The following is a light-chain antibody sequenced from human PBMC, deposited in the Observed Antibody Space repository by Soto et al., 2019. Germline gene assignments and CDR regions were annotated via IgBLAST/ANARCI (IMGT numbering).Light chain of an antibody. V-gene: IGKV1-39*01. CDR1: QTVSIY. CDR3: QQSYSTT. CDR2: AAS. J-gene: IGKJ4*01. Sequence: DIQMTQSPASLSASVGDRVTITCRTSQTVSIYLNWYQQKPGKAPKLLIYAASSLQSGVPSRFSGSGSGTDFTLTISSLQPEDFATYYCQQSYSTTFGGGTKVDIK.